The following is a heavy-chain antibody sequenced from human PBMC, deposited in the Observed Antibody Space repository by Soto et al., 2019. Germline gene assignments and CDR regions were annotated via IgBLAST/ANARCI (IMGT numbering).Heavy chain of an antibody. CDR1: GYSITAGGYY. V-gene: IGHV4-31*03. D-gene: IGHD6-19*01. J-gene: IGHJ5*02. CDR3: ARMYSSGSGWFHP. CDR2: FYSSGSI. Sequence: PSETLSLTCFVSGYSITAGGYYWSWIRHHPGKGLEWIGSFYSSGSIIYNPSLRSRVSISGGTSSNQFSMSLTSVPAADTARYYCARMYSSGSGWFHPWGQGTLVTVSS.